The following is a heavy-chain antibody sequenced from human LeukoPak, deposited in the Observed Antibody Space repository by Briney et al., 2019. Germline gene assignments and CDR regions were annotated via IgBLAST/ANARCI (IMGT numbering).Heavy chain of an antibody. Sequence: GASVTVSCKASGYTFTSYAMHWVRQAPGQRLEWMGWINAGNGNTKYSQKFQGRVTITRDTSASTAYMELSSLRSEDTAVYYCARYCGSTSCYDAFDIWGQGTMVTVSS. CDR3: ARYCGSTSCYDAFDI. CDR1: GYTFTSYA. V-gene: IGHV1-3*01. J-gene: IGHJ3*02. CDR2: INAGNGNT. D-gene: IGHD2-2*01.